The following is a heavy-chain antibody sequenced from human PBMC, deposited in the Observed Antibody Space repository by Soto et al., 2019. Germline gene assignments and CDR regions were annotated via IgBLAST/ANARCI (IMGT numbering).Heavy chain of an antibody. V-gene: IGHV1-18*01. CDR2: ISAYNGNT. J-gene: IGHJ3*02. CDR1: CYTNTSYG. D-gene: IGHD6-13*01. Sequence: GASVKVSCKASCYTNTSYGISWVRQANRQGLEWMGWISAYNGNTNYAQKLQGRVTMTTDTSTSTAYMELRSLRSDDTAVYYCARVSGIAAKKTKNGAFDIWGQGTMVTVSS. CDR3: ARVSGIAAKKTKNGAFDI.